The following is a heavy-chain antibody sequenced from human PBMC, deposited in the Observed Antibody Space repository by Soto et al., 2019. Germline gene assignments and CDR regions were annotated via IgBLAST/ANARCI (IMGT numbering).Heavy chain of an antibody. J-gene: IGHJ5*02. V-gene: IGHV4-59*08. Sequence: TSETLSLTCTVSGGSISSYYWSWIRQPPGKGLEWIGYIYYSGSTNYNPSLKSRVTISVDTSKNQFSLKLSSVTAADTAVYYCARASRAWFDPWGQGTLVTVSS. CDR2: IYYSGST. CDR1: GGSISSYY. CDR3: ARASRAWFDP.